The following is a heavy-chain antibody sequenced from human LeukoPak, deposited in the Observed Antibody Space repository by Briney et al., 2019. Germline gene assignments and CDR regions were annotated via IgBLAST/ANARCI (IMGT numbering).Heavy chain of an antibody. V-gene: IGHV4-59*01. D-gene: IGHD5-18*01. CDR1: SGSISSYY. Sequence: PSETLSLTCTVSSGSISSYYWSWIRQPPGKGLEWIGYIYYSGSTNYKPTRKSRVTISVDTSKNQFSLKRSSVTAADTAVYYCGCGYSYGYFDYWGQGTLVTVSS. CDR2: IYYSGST. CDR3: GCGYSYGYFDY. J-gene: IGHJ4*02.